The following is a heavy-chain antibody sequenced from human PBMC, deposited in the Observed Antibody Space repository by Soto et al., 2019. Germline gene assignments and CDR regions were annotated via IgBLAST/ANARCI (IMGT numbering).Heavy chain of an antibody. V-gene: IGHV3-48*01. CDR2: ISSSSSTI. Sequence: EVQLVESGGGLVQPGGSLRLSCAASGFTFSSYSMNWVRQAPGKGLEWVSYISSSSSTIYYADSVKGRFTISRDNAKNSVYLQKNSLRAEDTAVYYCARVAEYYGSVSLYDPPYYMDVWGKGTTVTVSS. CDR3: ARVAEYYGSVSLYDPPYYMDV. D-gene: IGHD3-10*01. J-gene: IGHJ6*03. CDR1: GFTFSSYS.